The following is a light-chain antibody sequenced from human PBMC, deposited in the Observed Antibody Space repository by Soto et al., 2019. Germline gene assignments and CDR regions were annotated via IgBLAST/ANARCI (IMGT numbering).Light chain of an antibody. CDR1: QSVLYIPNNKNY. CDR3: QQYHSTLYN. J-gene: IGKJ2*01. CDR2: WAS. Sequence: DFVMTQSPDSLTVALGERATINCKSSQSVLYIPNNKNYLAWYQQKPGQSPKLLIYWASTRASGVPDRFSGSGSETDFTLTINNLQAEDVAVYYCQQYHSTLYNFGQGTKLEIK. V-gene: IGKV4-1*01.